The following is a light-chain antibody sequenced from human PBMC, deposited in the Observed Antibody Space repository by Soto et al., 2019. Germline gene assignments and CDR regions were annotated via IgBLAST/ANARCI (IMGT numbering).Light chain of an antibody. CDR2: EVS. Sequence: QSVLTQPDHVSGSPGQTTTISCSGTSSDVGAYDFVSWYQQHPDKAPKLMIYEVSNRPSGVSNRFSGSKSVNTATLTISGLRSDVYADYDCSSYTSSTPRVFGTRT. J-gene: IGLJ1*01. CDR1: SSDVGAYDF. CDR3: SSYTSSTPRV. V-gene: IGLV2-14*03.